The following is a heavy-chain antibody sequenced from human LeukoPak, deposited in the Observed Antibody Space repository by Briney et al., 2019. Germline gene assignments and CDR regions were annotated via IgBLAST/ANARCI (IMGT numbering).Heavy chain of an antibody. Sequence: GASVKVSCKASGYIFTGYYLHWVREATGQEPEWMGWINPNSGGTNYAQKFQGRVTMTGDTSINTVYMELGRLRSDDTAIYYCARDVGSSWYADYWGQGTLVTVSS. D-gene: IGHD6-13*01. CDR1: GYIFTGYY. CDR3: ARDVGSSWYADY. V-gene: IGHV1-2*02. CDR2: INPNSGGT. J-gene: IGHJ4*02.